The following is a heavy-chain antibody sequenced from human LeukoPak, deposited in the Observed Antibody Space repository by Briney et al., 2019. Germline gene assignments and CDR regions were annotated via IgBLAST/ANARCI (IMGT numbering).Heavy chain of an antibody. D-gene: IGHD6-19*01. CDR1: GFTFSSYS. CDR2: ISSSSSTI. CDR3: ARSVAVAGRGKPEPYFFDY. J-gene: IGHJ4*02. V-gene: IGHV3-48*04. Sequence: PGGSLRLSCAASGFTFSSYSMNWVRQAPGKGLEWVSYISSSSSTIYYADSVKGRFTISRDNAKDSLYLQMHSLRAEDTAAYYCARSVAVAGRGKPEPYFFDYWGQGTLVTVSS.